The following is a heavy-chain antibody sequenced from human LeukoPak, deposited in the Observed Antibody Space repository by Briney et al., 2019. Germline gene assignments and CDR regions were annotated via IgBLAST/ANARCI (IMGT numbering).Heavy chain of an antibody. CDR2: ISENGGRT. D-gene: IGHD2-2*01. Sequence: PGGSLRLSCAASGFTFRRYAMSWARQAPGKGLEWISVISENGGRTYYADSVKGRFIISTDNSKNTLYLQMNSLRAEDTAVYYCAKDLSLRSSDRYPGFDSWGQGTLVTVSS. CDR3: AKDLSLRSSDRYPGFDS. CDR1: GFTFRRYA. J-gene: IGHJ4*02. V-gene: IGHV3-23*01.